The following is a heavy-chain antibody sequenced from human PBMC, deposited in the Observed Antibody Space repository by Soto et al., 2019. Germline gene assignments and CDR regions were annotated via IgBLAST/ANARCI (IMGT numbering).Heavy chain of an antibody. Sequence: GGSLRLSCAASGFTFSSYAMHWVRQAPGKGLEWVSVISYDRSNKYYADSVKGRFTTSRDNAKNSLYLQMNSLRDEDTAVYYCARDLYYYGSGSGYFDYWGQGIQVTVSS. CDR3: ARDLYYYGSGSGYFDY. D-gene: IGHD3-10*01. V-gene: IGHV3-30-3*01. CDR1: GFTFSSYA. CDR2: ISYDRSNK. J-gene: IGHJ4*02.